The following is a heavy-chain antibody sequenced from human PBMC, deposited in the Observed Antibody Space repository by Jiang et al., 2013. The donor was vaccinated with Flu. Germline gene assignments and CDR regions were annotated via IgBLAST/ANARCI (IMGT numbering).Heavy chain of an antibody. Sequence: GAEVKKPGASVKVSCKASGYTFTSYDINWVRQATGQGLEWMGWMNPNSGNTGYAQKFQGRVTMTRNTSISTAYMELSSLRSEDTAVHYCARVYYDILTGYPNFDYWGQGTLVTVSS. V-gene: IGHV1-8*01. CDR2: MNPNSGNT. CDR1: GYTFTSYD. CDR3: ARVYYDILTGYPNFDY. D-gene: IGHD3-9*01. J-gene: IGHJ4*02.